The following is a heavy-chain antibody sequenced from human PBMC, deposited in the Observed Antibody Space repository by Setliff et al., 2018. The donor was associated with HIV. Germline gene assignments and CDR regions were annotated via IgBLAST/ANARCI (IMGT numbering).Heavy chain of an antibody. D-gene: IGHD2-15*01. J-gene: IGHJ4*02. CDR1: GGSVNGHY. Sequence: KTSETLSLTCTVSGGSVNGHYWNWIRLTPGKGLEWIGSISHSGSTNYNPSLKSRVTMSVDTSRNEFSLKLSSVTAADTAVYYCATDPTSYCTGGNCHSGRFASWGQGTLVTVSS. CDR3: ATDPTSYCTGGNCHSGRFAS. V-gene: IGHV4-59*02. CDR2: ISHSGST.